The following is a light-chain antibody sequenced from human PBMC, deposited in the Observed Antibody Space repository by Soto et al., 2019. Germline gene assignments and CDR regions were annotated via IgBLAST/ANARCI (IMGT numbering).Light chain of an antibody. CDR3: QQYGSSPLYT. V-gene: IGKV3D-20*01. CDR2: DVS. CDR1: QNVSSSY. Sequence: EIVLTQSPATRSLSPGERASLSCEATQNVSSSYLAWYQQKPGLAPRLLIYDVSNRATGIPDRFSGSGSGTDFTLTISRLEPEDFAVYYCQQYGSSPLYTFGQGTKLEIK. J-gene: IGKJ2*01.